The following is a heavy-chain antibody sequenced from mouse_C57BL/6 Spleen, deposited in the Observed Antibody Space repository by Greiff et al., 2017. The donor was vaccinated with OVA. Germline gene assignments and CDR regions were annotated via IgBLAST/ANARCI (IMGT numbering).Heavy chain of an antibody. CDR1: GYAFSSYW. CDR2: IYPGDGDT. V-gene: IGHV1-80*01. CDR3: ARSGGSSPYYYAMDY. D-gene: IGHD1-1*01. J-gene: IGHJ4*01. Sequence: QVQLQQSGAELVKPGASVKISCKASGYAFSSYWMNWVKQRPGKGLEWIGQIYPGDGDTNYNGKFKGKATLTADKSSSTAYMQLSSLTSEDSAVYFGARSGGSSPYYYAMDYWGQGTSVTVSS.